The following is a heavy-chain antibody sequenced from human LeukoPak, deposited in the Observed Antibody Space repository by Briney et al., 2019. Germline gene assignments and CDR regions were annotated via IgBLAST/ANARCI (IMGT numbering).Heavy chain of an antibody. CDR3: ARKRGYFYYMDV. V-gene: IGHV3-48*03. Sequence: GGSLRLSCAVSGFTFSSYEMNWVRQAPGKGLEWVSYISSSGSTIYHADSVEGRFTISRDNAKNSLYLQMNSLRAEDTAVYYCARKRGYFYYMDVWGKGTTVTVSS. CDR1: GFTFSSYE. CDR2: ISSSGSTI. J-gene: IGHJ6*03.